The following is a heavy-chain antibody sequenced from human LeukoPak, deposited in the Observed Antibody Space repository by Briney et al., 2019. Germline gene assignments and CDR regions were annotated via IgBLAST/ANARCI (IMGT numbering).Heavy chain of an antibody. D-gene: IGHD3-10*01. Sequence: GASVKVSCKASGYTFTSYGISWVRQAPGQGLEWMGWISAYNGNTNYAQKFQGRVTMTEDTSTDTAYMELSSLRSEDTAVYYCAIPGGSGSYGYWGQGTLVTVSS. CDR3: AIPGGSGSYGY. V-gene: IGHV1-18*01. CDR1: GYTFTSYG. J-gene: IGHJ4*02. CDR2: ISAYNGNT.